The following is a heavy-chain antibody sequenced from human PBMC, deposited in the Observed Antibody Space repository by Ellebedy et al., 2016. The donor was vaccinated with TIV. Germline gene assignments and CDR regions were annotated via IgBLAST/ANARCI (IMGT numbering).Heavy chain of an antibody. Sequence: GGSLRLXXAASGLTFENYTMHWVRHAPGKGLEWVSGISWDSVTIGCADSVKGRFSMSRDNSKNTLFLQMNSLRGDDTARYYCAKISPTHRGAFDIWGQGTMVTVSS. D-gene: IGHD3-3*02. CDR2: ISWDSVTI. J-gene: IGHJ3*02. CDR3: AKISPTHRGAFDI. CDR1: GLTFENYT. V-gene: IGHV3-9*01.